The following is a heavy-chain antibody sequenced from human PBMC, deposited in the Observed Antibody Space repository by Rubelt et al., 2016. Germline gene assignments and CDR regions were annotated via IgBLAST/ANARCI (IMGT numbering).Heavy chain of an antibody. V-gene: IGHV4-59*01. CDR1: GGSIRFYY. D-gene: IGHD6-6*01. Sequence: QVQLQESGPGLVKPSETLSLTCTVSGGSIRFYYWSWIRQPPGKGLEWIGYIYYSGNTNYNPSLKSRVTIAVDTSKNQFSLKLSSVTAADTAVYYCASFPRIAARRGDYWGQGTLVTVSS. CDR2: IYYSGNT. CDR3: ASFPRIAARRGDY. J-gene: IGHJ4*02.